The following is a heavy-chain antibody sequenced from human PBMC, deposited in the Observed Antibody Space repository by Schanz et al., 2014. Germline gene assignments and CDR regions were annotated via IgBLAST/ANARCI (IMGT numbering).Heavy chain of an antibody. CDR1: GGTFSSYS. J-gene: IGHJ4*02. CDR2: IIPILGIA. V-gene: IGHV1-69*04. D-gene: IGHD4-17*01. CDR3: ARGYGDSATDF. Sequence: QVQVVQSGAELRKPGTSVKVSCKASGGTFSSYSINWVRQAPGQGLEWMGRIIPILGIANYAQKFQGRVTITADRSTSTAYMELSSLRSEDTAVYYCARGYGDSATDFWGQGTLVTVSS.